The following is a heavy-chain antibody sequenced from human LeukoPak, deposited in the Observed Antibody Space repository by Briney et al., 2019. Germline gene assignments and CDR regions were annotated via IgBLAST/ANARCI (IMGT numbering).Heavy chain of an antibody. CDR2: ISGDGGST. D-gene: IGHD3-3*01. Sequence: HPGGSLRLSCAASGFTFDDYAMHWVRQAPGKGLEWVSLISGDGGSTYYADFVKGRFTISRDNSKNSLYLQMNSLRTEDTALYYCAKDVNVLRFLEWLSPLYYYYYMDVWGKGTTVTVSS. CDR1: GFTFDDYA. CDR3: AKDVNVLRFLEWLSPLYYYYYMDV. J-gene: IGHJ6*03. V-gene: IGHV3-43*02.